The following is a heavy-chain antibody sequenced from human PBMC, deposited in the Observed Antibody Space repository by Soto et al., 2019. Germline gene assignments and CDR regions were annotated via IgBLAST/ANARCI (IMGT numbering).Heavy chain of an antibody. CDR3: ARGRASGSYYLLDY. V-gene: IGHV1-8*01. CDR2: INPNSGNI. D-gene: IGHD3-10*01. Sequence: VASVKVSCKASGDTFTTYDINWVRQATGHGLEWMGWINPNSGNIGYAQRFQGRVTMTRDTAIRTAYMEVSSLRSDDTAVDYCARGRASGSYYLLDYWGQGTLVTVSS. CDR1: GDTFTTYD. J-gene: IGHJ4*02.